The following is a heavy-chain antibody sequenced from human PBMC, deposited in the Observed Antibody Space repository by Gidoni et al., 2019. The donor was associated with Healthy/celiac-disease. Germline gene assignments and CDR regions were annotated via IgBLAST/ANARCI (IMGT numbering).Heavy chain of an antibody. CDR3: ARGGIVGASGVGHYFDY. J-gene: IGHJ4*02. V-gene: IGHV4-34*01. Sequence: NYNPSLKSRVTISVDTSKNQFSLKLSSVTAADTAVYYCARGGIVGASGVGHYFDYWGQGTLVTVSS. D-gene: IGHD1-26*01.